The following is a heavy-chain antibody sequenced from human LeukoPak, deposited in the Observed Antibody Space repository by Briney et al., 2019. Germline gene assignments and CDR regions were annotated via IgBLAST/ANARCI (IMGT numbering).Heavy chain of an antibody. CDR3: AKSGLSRFDY. V-gene: IGHV3-30*04. CDR2: ISYDGSNK. Sequence: PGRSLRLSCAASGFTFSSYAMHWVRQAPGKGLEWVAVISYDGSNKYYADSVKGRFTISRDNSKNTLYLQMNSLRAEDTAVYYCAKSGLSRFDYWGQGTLVTVSS. D-gene: IGHD4/OR15-4a*01. CDR1: GFTFSSYA. J-gene: IGHJ4*02.